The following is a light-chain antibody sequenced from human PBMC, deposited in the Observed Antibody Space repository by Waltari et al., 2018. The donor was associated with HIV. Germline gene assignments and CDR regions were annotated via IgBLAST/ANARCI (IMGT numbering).Light chain of an antibody. CDR3: AAWDDSLNGPGVV. Sequence: QSVLTQPPSASGTPGQRVTISCSGISSHIGSKTVNWYQQLPGTAPKLLIYSNNQRPSGVPDRFSGSKSGTSASLAISGLQSEDEADYYCAAWDDSLNGPGVVFGGGTKLTVL. V-gene: IGLV1-44*01. CDR1: SSHIGSKT. CDR2: SNN. J-gene: IGLJ2*01.